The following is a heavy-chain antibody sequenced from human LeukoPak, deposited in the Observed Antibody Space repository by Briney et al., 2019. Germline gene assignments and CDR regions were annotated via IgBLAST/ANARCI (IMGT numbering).Heavy chain of an antibody. CDR1: GGSISSYY. CDR2: IYYSGIT. V-gene: IGHV4-59*01. CDR3: ASSPSSVTPFDY. Sequence: SETLSLTCTVSGGSISSYYWSRIRQPPGKGLEWIGWIYYSGITDYNPSLKTRVTTSVDTSKNQLSLRLRSVTAADTAVYYCASSPSSVTPFDYWGQGILVIVSS. D-gene: IGHD4-17*01. J-gene: IGHJ4*02.